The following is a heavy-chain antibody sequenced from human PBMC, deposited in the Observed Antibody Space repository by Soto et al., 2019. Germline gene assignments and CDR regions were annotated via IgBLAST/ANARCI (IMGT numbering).Heavy chain of an antibody. J-gene: IGHJ5*02. V-gene: IGHV4-59*01. CDR3: ARSHGTVAGTNWFDP. Sequence: PSETLSRTCTVSDGSISSYYWSWIRQPTGKGLEWIGYIYYSGSTNYNPSLKSRVTISVDTSKNQFSLKLSSVTAADTAVYYCARSHGTVAGTNWFDPWGQGTLVTVS. CDR1: DGSISSYY. CDR2: IYYSGST. D-gene: IGHD6-19*01.